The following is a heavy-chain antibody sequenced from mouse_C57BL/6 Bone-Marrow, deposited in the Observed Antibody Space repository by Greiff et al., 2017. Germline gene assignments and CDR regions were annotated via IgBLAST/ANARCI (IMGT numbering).Heavy chain of an antibody. J-gene: IGHJ4*01. CDR2: ISYDGSN. D-gene: IGHD1-1*01. CDR3: ARAVGYAMDY. V-gene: IGHV3-6*01. CDR1: GYSITSGYY. Sequence: EESGPGLVKPSQSLSLTCSVTGYSITSGYYWNWIRQFPGNKLEWMGYISYDGSNNYNPSLKNRISITRDTSKNQFFLKLNSVTTEDTATYYCARAVGYAMDYWGQGTSVTVSS.